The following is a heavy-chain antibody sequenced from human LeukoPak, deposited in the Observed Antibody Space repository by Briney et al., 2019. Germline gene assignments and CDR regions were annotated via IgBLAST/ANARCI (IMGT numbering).Heavy chain of an antibody. CDR2: IYYSGST. J-gene: IGHJ4*02. Sequence: SETLSLTCTVSGGSISSSSHYWGWIRQPPGKGLEWIGSIYYSGSTYYNASLKSRVTISVDTSKNQFSLKLSSVTAADTAVYYCAKDMYYDSSGPVFDYWGQGTLVTVSS. V-gene: IGHV4-39*07. CDR1: GGSISSSSHY. D-gene: IGHD3-22*01. CDR3: AKDMYYDSSGPVFDY.